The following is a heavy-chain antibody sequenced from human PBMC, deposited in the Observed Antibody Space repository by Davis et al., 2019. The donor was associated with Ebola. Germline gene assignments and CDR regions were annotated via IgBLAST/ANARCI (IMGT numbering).Heavy chain of an antibody. CDR3: AREYYDFWSGYLRGWGYGMDV. V-gene: IGHV1-2*02. D-gene: IGHD3-3*01. CDR1: AYTFTSYD. J-gene: IGHJ6*02. CDR2: INPNSGGT. Sequence: ASVKVSCKASAYTFTSYDINWVRQATGQGLEWMGWINPNSGGTNYAQKFQGRVTMTRDTSISTAYMELSRLRSDDTAVYYCAREYYDFWSGYLRGWGYGMDVWGQGTTVTVSS.